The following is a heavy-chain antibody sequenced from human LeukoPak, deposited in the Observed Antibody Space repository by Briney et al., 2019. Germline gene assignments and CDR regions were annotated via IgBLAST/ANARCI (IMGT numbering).Heavy chain of an antibody. J-gene: IGHJ4*02. CDR2: IRYDGGEN. Sequence: GGSLRLSCAASGFTFNRRGMHWVRQAPGKGLEWVAFIRYDGGENFYADFAKGRFTISRDNSKNTLSLQLNTLRAEDTALYYCAKDGDDCIDYWGPGTLVTVAS. CDR1: GFTFNRRG. D-gene: IGHD2-21*01. CDR3: AKDGDDCIDY. V-gene: IGHV3-30*02.